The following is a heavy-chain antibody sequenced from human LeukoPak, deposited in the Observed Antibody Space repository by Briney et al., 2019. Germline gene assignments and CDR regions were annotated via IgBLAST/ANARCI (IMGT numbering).Heavy chain of an antibody. CDR2: VSAYNGNT. CDR3: ARGNNIDYGDYWYFDL. Sequence: ASVTVSCQSCVYTFPRYGLSGVRPAPGQGLEGMGWVSAYNGNTNYAQKLQGRVTMTTDTSTSTAYMELRSLRSDDTAVYYCARGNNIDYGDYWYFDLWGRGTLVTVSS. D-gene: IGHD4-17*01. V-gene: IGHV1-18*01. CDR1: VYTFPRYG. J-gene: IGHJ2*01.